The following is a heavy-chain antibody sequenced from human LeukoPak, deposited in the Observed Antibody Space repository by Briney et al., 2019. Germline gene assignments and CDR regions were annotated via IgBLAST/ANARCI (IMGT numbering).Heavy chain of an antibody. V-gene: IGHV1-8*03. D-gene: IGHD2-8*01. J-gene: IGHJ4*02. CDR2: MNTNSGNT. Sequence: GASVKVSCKASGYTFTSYDINWVRQATGQGLEWMGGMNTNSGNTGYAQRFRGRVTITRNTSISTAYMELSSLRSEDTAVYYCARGRGSCTNGVCYTRRIAYFDYWGQGTLVTVSS. CDR1: GYTFTSYD. CDR3: ARGRGSCTNGVCYTRRIAYFDY.